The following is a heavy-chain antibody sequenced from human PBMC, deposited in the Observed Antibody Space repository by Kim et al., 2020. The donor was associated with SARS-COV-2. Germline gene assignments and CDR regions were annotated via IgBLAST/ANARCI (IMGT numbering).Heavy chain of an antibody. CDR1: GFTFSSYG. V-gene: IGHV3-30*18. CDR2: ISYDGSNK. J-gene: IGHJ6*02. Sequence: GGSLRLSCAASGFTFSSYGMHWVRQAPGKGLEWVAVISYDGSNKYYADSVKGRFTISRDNSKNTLYLQMNSLRAEDTAVYYCAKGDSGSYYYGMDVWGQGTTVTVSS. CDR3: AKGDSGSYYYGMDV. D-gene: IGHD1-26*01.